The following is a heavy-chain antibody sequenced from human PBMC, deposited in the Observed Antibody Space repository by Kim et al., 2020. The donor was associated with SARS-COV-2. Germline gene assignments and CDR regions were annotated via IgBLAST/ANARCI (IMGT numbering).Heavy chain of an antibody. CDR3: ARVWRGDRGYSSGWYLPPWGHYYYGMDV. V-gene: IGHV1-69*13. CDR2: IIPIFGTA. J-gene: IGHJ6*02. D-gene: IGHD6-19*01. CDR1: GGTFSSYA. Sequence: SVKVSCKASGGTFSSYAISWVRQAPGQGLEWMGGIIPIFGTANYAQKFQGRVTITADESTSTAYMELSSLRSEDTAVYYCARVWRGDRGYSSGWYLPPWGHYYYGMDVWGQGTTVTVSS.